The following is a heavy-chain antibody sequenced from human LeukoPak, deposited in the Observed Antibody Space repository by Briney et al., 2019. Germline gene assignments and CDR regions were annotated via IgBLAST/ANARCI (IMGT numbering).Heavy chain of an antibody. D-gene: IGHD6-13*01. CDR3: ARGVIAAGGNDFDY. Sequence: SETLSLTCTVSGGSISSGSYYWSWIRQPAGKGLEWIGRIYTSGSTNYNPSLKSRVTISVDTSKNQFSLKLSSVTAADTAVYYCARGVIAAGGNDFDYWGQGTLVTVSS. J-gene: IGHJ4*02. CDR2: IYTSGST. CDR1: GGSISSGSYY. V-gene: IGHV4-61*02.